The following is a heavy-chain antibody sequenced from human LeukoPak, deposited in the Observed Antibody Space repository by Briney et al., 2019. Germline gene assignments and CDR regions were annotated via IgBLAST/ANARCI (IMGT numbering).Heavy chain of an antibody. Sequence: PGGSLRLSCAASGFIFSSYRMNWVRQAPGKGLEWVSSISSSGTYIYYADSVKGRFTISRDNAKNSLYLQMNSLRAEDTAVYYCAREVVDTAMVVYYYYYMDVWGKGTTVTVSS. CDR3: AREVVDTAMVVYYYYYMDV. CDR2: ISSSGTYI. D-gene: IGHD5-18*01. J-gene: IGHJ6*03. V-gene: IGHV3-21*01. CDR1: GFIFSSYR.